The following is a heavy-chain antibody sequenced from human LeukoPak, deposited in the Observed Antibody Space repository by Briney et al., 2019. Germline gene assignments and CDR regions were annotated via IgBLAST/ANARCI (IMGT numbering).Heavy chain of an antibody. CDR1: GFTFSDYS. V-gene: IGHV3-21*01. CDR2: ISSSRNYK. Sequence: PGGSLRLSCAASGFTFSDYSLSWVRQAPGMGLEWVSSISSSRNYKYYSDSVKGRFTISTDNAKYSLDLQMNSLRVEDTALYYCARGSSGAGYYFDYWGLGTLVTVSS. CDR3: ARGSSGAGYYFDY. J-gene: IGHJ4*02. D-gene: IGHD3-22*01.